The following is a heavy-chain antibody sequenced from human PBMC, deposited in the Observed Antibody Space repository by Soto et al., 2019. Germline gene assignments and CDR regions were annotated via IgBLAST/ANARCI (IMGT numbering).Heavy chain of an antibody. CDR3: ARDQLYYNDISGRPLNAFDV. J-gene: IGHJ3*01. CDR2: IGLGSSTK. D-gene: IGHD3-22*01. V-gene: IGHV3-48*01. CDR1: GFHFSNYG. Sequence: GGSQSLSSAASGFHFSNYGMNWVRQAPGKGLEWVSYIGLGSSTKYYADSVEGRFTISRDNAKNSLYLQMNSLRAEDTAVYYCARDQLYYNDISGRPLNAFDVWGQGTMVTVSS.